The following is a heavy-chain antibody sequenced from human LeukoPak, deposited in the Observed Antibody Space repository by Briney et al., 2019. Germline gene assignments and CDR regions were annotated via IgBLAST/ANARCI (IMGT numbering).Heavy chain of an antibody. D-gene: IGHD6-13*01. CDR2: IYYRGST. Sequence: PSETLSLTCTVSGGSISSYYWSWIRQPPGKGLEWIGYIYYRGSTNYSPSLKSRVTISVDTSKDQFSLKLISVTAADTAVYYCARLSATGGSNWFDPWGQGTLVTVSS. CDR1: GGSISSYY. V-gene: IGHV4-59*01. J-gene: IGHJ5*02. CDR3: ARLSATGGSNWFDP.